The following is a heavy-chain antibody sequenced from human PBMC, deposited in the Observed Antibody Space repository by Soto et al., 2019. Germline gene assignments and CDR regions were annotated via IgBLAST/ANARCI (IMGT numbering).Heavy chain of an antibody. V-gene: IGHV1-3*01. J-gene: IGHJ6*02. CDR2: INAGNGNT. D-gene: IGHD4-17*01. CDR1: GYTFTNYA. Sequence: ASVKVSCKASGYTFTNYAMHWVRQAPGQRLEWMGWINAGNGNTKYSQKFQGRVTITRDTSASTAYMELSSLRSEDTAVYYCAREGLVLVPTTVNSDYYYYAMDVWGQGTTVTVSS. CDR3: AREGLVLVPTTVNSDYYYYAMDV.